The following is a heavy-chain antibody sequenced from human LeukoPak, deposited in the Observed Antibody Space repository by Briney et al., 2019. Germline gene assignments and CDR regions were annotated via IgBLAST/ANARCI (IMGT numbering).Heavy chain of an antibody. Sequence: ASVQVSCKVSGYTLTELCMHWVRQAPGKGLEWMGGFDPEDGETIYAQKFQGRVTMTEDTSTDTAYMELSSLRSEDTAVYYCATGGFGGPGGAYGMDGWGKGTTVTVSS. CDR3: ATGGFGGPGGAYGMDG. D-gene: IGHD3-10*01. V-gene: IGHV1-24*01. J-gene: IGHJ6*04. CDR1: GYTLTELC. CDR2: FDPEDGET.